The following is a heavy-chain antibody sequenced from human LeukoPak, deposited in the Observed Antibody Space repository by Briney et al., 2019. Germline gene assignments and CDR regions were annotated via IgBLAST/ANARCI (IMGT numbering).Heavy chain of an antibody. CDR3: ARGGYYDSSGYFDY. Sequence: GVSLRLSCAASGFTCSSYGMQWVRQAQGKGLEYVSAISRKGGRKNYANTVKSTFTNSRDKSKNKLYRQMDSLRAEYMAVYYCARGGYYDSSGYFDYWGQGTLVTVSS. CDR1: GFTCSSYG. CDR2: ISRKGGRK. V-gene: IGHV3-64*01. J-gene: IGHJ4*02. D-gene: IGHD3-22*01.